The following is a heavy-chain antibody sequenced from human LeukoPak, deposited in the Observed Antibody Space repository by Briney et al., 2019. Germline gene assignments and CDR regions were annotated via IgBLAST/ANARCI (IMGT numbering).Heavy chain of an antibody. J-gene: IGHJ4*02. CDR3: ARDGSTGSGYFDY. D-gene: IGHD2-8*02. CDR2: ISGSGTSI. Sequence: PGGSLRLSCAASGFTSSSYEMNWVRQASGKGLEWVSYISGSGTSIYYADSVKGRFTISRDNAENSLYLQMNSLRAEDTAVYFCARDGSTGSGYFDYWGQGTLIAVSS. V-gene: IGHV3-48*03. CDR1: GFTSSSYE.